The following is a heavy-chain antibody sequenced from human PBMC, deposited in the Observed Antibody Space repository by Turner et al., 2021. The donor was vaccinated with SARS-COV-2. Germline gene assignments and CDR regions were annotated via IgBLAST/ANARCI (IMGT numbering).Heavy chain of an antibody. CDR3: ARGGQSITMVRGVISPSFDY. CDR1: GFTFSSYA. J-gene: IGHJ4*02. CDR2: ISYDGSNK. V-gene: IGHV3-30-3*01. D-gene: IGHD3-10*01. Sequence: QVQLVESGGGVVKPGGSLRLSCAASGFTFSSYAMYWVRQAPGKGVEGVEVISYDGSNKNYADSAKGRFTISRDNSKNTLYLQMNSLRAEDTAVYYWARGGQSITMVRGVISPSFDYWGQGTLVTVSS.